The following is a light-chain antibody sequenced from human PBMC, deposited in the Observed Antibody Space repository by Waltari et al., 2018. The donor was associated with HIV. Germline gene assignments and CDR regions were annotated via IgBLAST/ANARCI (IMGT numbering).Light chain of an antibody. J-gene: IGKJ1*01. CDR2: DAS. CDR3: QQRSTWPRT. Sequence: EIVLTQSPATLSLSPGERATLSCRASQSVTTYLAWYQQKPGQAPRLLIYDASNRATGIPARFSGSGSGTDFTLTISSLEPEDFAVYYCQQRSTWPRTFGQGTKVENK. V-gene: IGKV3-11*01. CDR1: QSVTTY.